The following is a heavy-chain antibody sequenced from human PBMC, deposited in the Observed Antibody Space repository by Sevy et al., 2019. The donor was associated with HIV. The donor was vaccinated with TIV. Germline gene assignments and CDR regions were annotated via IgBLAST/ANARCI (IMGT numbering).Heavy chain of an antibody. V-gene: IGHV1-18*01. J-gene: IGHJ4*02. CDR1: GYTFTSYG. CDR3: ARDIVVVPAAKNEYIISDY. D-gene: IGHD2-2*01. CDR2: ISAYNGNT. Sequence: ASVKVSCKASGYTFTSYGISWVRQAAGQGLEWMGWISAYNGNTNYAQKLQGRVTMTTDTSTSTAYMELRSLRSDDTAVYYCARDIVVVPAAKNEYIISDYWGQGTLVTVSS.